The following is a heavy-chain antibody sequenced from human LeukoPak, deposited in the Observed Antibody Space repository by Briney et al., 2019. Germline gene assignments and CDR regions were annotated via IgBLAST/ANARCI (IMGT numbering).Heavy chain of an antibody. Sequence: GGSLRLSCAASGFTFSIYGMHWVRQAPGKGLEWVTIISYDGNNKYYTDSVKGRFTISRDNSKNTLYLQMNSLRAEDTAVYYCAKGGASTWSGYWYFDLWGRGTLVTVSS. J-gene: IGHJ2*01. V-gene: IGHV3-30*18. CDR1: GFTFSIYG. CDR3: AKGGASTWSGYWYFDL. D-gene: IGHD6-13*01. CDR2: ISYDGNNK.